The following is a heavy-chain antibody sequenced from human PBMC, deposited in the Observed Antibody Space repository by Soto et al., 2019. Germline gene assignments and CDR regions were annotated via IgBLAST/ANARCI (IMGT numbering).Heavy chain of an antibody. CDR3: ASPSRFDSSGYYFDS. V-gene: IGHV4-34*01. CDR2: INHSGTT. J-gene: IGHJ4*02. Sequence: SEPLSLTCAVYGGSFSGYYWSWIRQPPGKGLEWIGEINHSGTTKYNPSLKSRVTISVDTSKNQFSLKLSSVTAADTAVYYCASPSRFDSSGYYFDSWGQGNLVTVSS. D-gene: IGHD3-22*01. CDR1: GGSFSGYY.